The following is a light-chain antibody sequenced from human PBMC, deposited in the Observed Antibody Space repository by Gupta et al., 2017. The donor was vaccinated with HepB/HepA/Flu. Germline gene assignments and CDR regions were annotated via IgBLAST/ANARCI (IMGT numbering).Light chain of an antibody. CDR2: GAS. V-gene: IGKV3-20*01. Sequence: EIVLTQSTGTLSLSPGERATLACRASQSVSDSYLAWYQHKAGQAPRLLIYGASSRATGVPDRFSGSGSGTDFTLTISRLEPEDFAVYYCKQDGDSPDTFGQGTKVEIK. J-gene: IGKJ1*01. CDR1: QSVSDSY. CDR3: KQDGDSPDT.